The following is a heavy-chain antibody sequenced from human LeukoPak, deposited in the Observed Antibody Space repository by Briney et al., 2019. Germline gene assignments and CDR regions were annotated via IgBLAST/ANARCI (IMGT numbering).Heavy chain of an antibody. J-gene: IGHJ4*02. CDR2: IYNSGNT. Sequence: ASETLSLTCIVSGRSITVSGGLITTYYWSWIRQPPGKGLEWIGNIYNSGNTNYNPSLKSRVTTSVDTSKNQFSLKLSSVTAADTAVYKCARETRREGYTFFDYWGQGTPVTVSS. CDR1: GRSITVSGGLITTYY. D-gene: IGHD5-24*01. CDR3: ARETRREGYTFFDY. V-gene: IGHV4-61*08.